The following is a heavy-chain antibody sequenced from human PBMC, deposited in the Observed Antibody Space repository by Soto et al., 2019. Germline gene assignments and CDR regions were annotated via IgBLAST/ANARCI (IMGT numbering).Heavy chain of an antibody. CDR1: GYDFNTNW. V-gene: IGHV5-51*01. J-gene: IGHJ4*02. D-gene: IGHD3-3*01. Sequence: PGESLKISCRGPGYDFNTNWFGRVRQLPGRGLGWVGIMYPGDSDTRYNPSLQGHVTLSVDVTVSTAFLQWRSLETSDTGMYFCARRPRDCNKTSCYYADHWGQGTQVTVSS. CDR2: MYPGDSDT. CDR3: ARRPRDCNKTSCYYADH.